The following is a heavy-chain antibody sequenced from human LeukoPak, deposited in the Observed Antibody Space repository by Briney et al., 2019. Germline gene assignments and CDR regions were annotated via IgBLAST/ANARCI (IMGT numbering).Heavy chain of an antibody. Sequence: SETLSLTCAVQGASLRGSYWSWIRQPPGKGLQWIGQIDHSGSTHSIPSLKSRVTFSVDTSKNQFSLKLNSVTAADTAVYYCARGGDYGDLRYFDYWGQGTLVTVSS. CDR2: IDHSGST. D-gene: IGHD4-17*01. CDR1: GASLRGSY. CDR3: ARGGDYGDLRYFDY. V-gene: IGHV4-34*01. J-gene: IGHJ4*02.